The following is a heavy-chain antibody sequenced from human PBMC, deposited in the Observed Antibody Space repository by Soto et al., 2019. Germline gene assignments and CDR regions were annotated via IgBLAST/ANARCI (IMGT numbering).Heavy chain of an antibody. CDR2: INHSGST. J-gene: IGHJ5*02. CDR1: GGSFSGYY. D-gene: IGHD6-13*01. Sequence: QVQLQQWGAGLLKPSETLSLTCAVYGGSFSGYYWSWIRQPPGKGLEWIGEINHSGSTNYNPSLKSRVTISVDTSKNQFSLKLSSVTAGDTAVYYCARGAREQQLVLNWFDPWGQGTLVTVSS. CDR3: ARGAREQQLVLNWFDP. V-gene: IGHV4-34*01.